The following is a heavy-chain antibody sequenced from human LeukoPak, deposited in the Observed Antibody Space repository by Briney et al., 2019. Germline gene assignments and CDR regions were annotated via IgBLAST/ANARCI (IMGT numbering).Heavy chain of an antibody. CDR3: ARVGGYGYDYYYYMDV. CDR2: IYTSGST. Sequence: SETLSLTCTVSGGSISSYYWSWIRQPAGKGLEWIGRIYTSGSTNYNPSLKSRVTMSVDTSKNQFSLKLSSVTAADTAVYYYARVGGYGYDYYYYMDVWGKGTTVTVSS. J-gene: IGHJ6*03. D-gene: IGHD5-18*01. CDR1: GGSISSYY. V-gene: IGHV4-4*07.